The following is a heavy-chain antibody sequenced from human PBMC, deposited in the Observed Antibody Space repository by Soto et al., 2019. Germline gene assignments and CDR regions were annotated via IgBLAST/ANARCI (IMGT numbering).Heavy chain of an antibody. V-gene: IGHV4-30-4*01. D-gene: IGHD6-13*01. CDR3: ARGIAAAGTGWFDP. CDR1: GGSISSGDYY. Sequence: SETLSLTCTVSGGSISSGDYYWSWIRQPPGKGLEWIGYIYYSGSTYYNPSLKSRVTISVDTSKNQFSLKLSSVTTADTAVYYCARGIAAAGTGWFDPWGQGTLVTVSS. CDR2: IYYSGST. J-gene: IGHJ5*02.